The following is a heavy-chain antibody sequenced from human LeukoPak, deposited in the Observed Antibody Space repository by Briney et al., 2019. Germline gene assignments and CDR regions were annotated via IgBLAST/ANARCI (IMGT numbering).Heavy chain of an antibody. V-gene: IGHV3-9*01. CDR2: ISWNSGRI. J-gene: IGHJ2*01. Sequence: GGSLRLSCAASGFTFDDYAMHWVREAPGEGVEWVSGISWNSGRIGYADSVKGRFTISRDNAKNSLYLQMNSLRAEDTALYYCAKEGSRENWYFDLWGRGTLVTVSS. CDR3: AKEGSRENWYFDL. D-gene: IGHD1-26*01. CDR1: GFTFDDYA.